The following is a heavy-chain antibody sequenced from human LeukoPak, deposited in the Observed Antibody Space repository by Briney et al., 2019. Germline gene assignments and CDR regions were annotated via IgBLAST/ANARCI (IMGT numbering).Heavy chain of an antibody. CDR1: GFAFSNAW. CDR2: IKSKTDGGTT. Sequence: GGSLRLSCAASGFAFSNAWMSWVRQAPGKGLEGVGRIKSKTDGGTTDYAAPVKGRFTISRDNSKNTLYLQMNSLRAEDTAVYYCARVEGASNWFDPWGQGTLVTVSS. J-gene: IGHJ5*02. CDR3: ARVEGASNWFDP. V-gene: IGHV3-15*01.